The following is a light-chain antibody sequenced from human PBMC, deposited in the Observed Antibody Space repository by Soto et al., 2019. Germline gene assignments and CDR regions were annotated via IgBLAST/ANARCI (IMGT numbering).Light chain of an antibody. J-gene: IGKJ1*01. Sequence: EIVLTQSPGTLSLSPGERATLSCRASQSVSSNLAWYQQKPGQAPRLLIYGASTRATGIPARFSGSGSGTEFTLTISSLQSEDFATYYCQQYYTYWHMFGQGTKVDIK. CDR1: QSVSSN. CDR2: GAS. V-gene: IGKV3-15*01. CDR3: QQYYTYWHM.